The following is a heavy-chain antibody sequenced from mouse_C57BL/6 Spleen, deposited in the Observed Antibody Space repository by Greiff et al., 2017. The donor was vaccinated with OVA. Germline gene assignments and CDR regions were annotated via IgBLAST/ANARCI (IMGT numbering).Heavy chain of an antibody. CDR3: AGQDGSSYDYAMDY. CDR1: GFTFSDYG. CDR2: ISSGSSTI. Sequence: DVKLVESGGGLVKPGGSLKLSCAASGFTFSDYGMHWVRQAPEKGLEWVAYISSGSSTIYYADTVKGRFTISRDNAKNTLFLQMTSLRSEDTAMYYGAGQDGSSYDYAMDYWGQGTSVTVSS. J-gene: IGHJ4*01. D-gene: IGHD1-1*01. V-gene: IGHV5-17*01.